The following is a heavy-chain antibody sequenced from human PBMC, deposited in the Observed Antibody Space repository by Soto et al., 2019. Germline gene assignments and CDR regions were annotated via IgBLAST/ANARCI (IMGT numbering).Heavy chain of an antibody. CDR2: VYYSGST. J-gene: IGHJ4*02. V-gene: IGHV4-30-4*01. CDR3: AREGGYDSPHTY. CDR1: GDSIGSGDYH. Sequence: QVQLQESGPGLVKPSQTLSLTCTVSGDSIGSGDYHWGWIRQPPARGLEWLGYVYYSGSTYHNPSLKSRISISIATSKNQFSLKLISVTAADTAMYYCAREGGYDSPHTYWGQGTLVTVSS. D-gene: IGHD5-12*01.